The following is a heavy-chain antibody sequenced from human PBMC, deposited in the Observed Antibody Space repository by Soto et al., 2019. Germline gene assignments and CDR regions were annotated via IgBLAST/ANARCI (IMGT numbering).Heavy chain of an antibody. J-gene: IGHJ4*02. D-gene: IGHD3-16*01. CDR3: ARSFGETDY. CDR2: ISHDGSNK. V-gene: IGHV3-30-3*01. Sequence: QVQLVESGGGVVQPGRSLRLSCAASGFTFSNYAMHWVRQAPGKGLEWVAAISHDGSNKYYADSVKGRFTFSRDNSKNTMYLQMDSLRPEDTAVYYCARSFGETDYWGLGTLVTVSS. CDR1: GFTFSNYA.